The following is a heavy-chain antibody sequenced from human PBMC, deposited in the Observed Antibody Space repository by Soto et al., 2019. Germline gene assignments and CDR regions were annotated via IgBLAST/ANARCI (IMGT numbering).Heavy chain of an antibody. CDR2: MSYDGTNK. Sequence: GGSLRLSCTASGFMFSAYAMLWVRQAPGKGLEWVAAMSYDGTNKYYADSLKGRFAISRDNSKNTLFLQMSSLTADDSAVYYCARDPSPYTSGWYGIDFWGLGTLVTVSS. J-gene: IGHJ4*01. V-gene: IGHV3-30*09. CDR3: ARDPSPYTSGWYGIDF. CDR1: GFMFSAYA. D-gene: IGHD6-19*01.